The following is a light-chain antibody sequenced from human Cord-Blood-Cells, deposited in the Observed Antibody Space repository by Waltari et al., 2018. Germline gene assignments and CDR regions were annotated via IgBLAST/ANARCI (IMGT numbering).Light chain of an antibody. CDR1: NIGSKN. J-gene: IGLJ2*01. V-gene: IGLV3-9*01. CDR2: RDS. Sequence: SYELTQPLSVSVPLGQTARITYGGNNIGSKNVHWYQQKPGQAPVLVIYRDSNRPSGIPERFSGSNSGNTATLTISRAQAGDEADYYCQVWDSSTALVFGGGTKLTVL. CDR3: QVWDSSTALV.